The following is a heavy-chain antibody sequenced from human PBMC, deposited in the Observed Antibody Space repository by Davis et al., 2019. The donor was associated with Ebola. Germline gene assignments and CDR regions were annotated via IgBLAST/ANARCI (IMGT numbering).Heavy chain of an antibody. CDR3: ARDGPDYYGLDV. CDR1: GYTFTNYY. Sequence: VKVSCKAFGYTFTNYYVHWVRQAPGQGLEWMGVINPSAGYTNYAQKLQGRVTITRDTSTSTVYMEVRRLRSDDTAVYYCARDGPDYYGLDVWGQGTAVTVSS. CDR2: INPSAGYT. J-gene: IGHJ6*02. V-gene: IGHV1-46*01.